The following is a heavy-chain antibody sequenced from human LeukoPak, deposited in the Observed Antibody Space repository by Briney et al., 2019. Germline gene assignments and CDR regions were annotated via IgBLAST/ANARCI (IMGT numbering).Heavy chain of an antibody. CDR1: GFTVSSNY. CDR2: IYSGGST. CDR3: ARAMLTYHHTPGEEYYFDY. Sequence: GGSLRLSCAASGFTVSSNYMSWVRQAPGKGLEWVSVIYSGGSTYYADSVKGRFTISRDNSKNTLYLQMNSLRAEDTAVYYCARAMLTYHHTPGEEYYFDYWGQGTLVTVSS. D-gene: IGHD3-10*01. J-gene: IGHJ4*02. V-gene: IGHV3-53*01.